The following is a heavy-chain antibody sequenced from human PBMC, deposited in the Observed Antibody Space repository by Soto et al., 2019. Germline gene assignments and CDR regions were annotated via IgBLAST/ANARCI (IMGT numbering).Heavy chain of an antibody. CDR1: GGSITSANYY. V-gene: IGHV4-31*03. D-gene: IGHD3-16*02. CDR2: IYSSGTT. CDR3: ARMGVHLGELSRNWFDP. J-gene: IGHJ5*02. Sequence: QIQLQESGPGLVKPSQTLSLRCSISGGSITSANYYWTWIRLFPGKGLEWIGYIYSSGTTHYNPSPKSRANISLDTSNNQFSLEVKSATAADTAVYYCARMGVHLGELSRNWFDPWGQGSLVTVSS.